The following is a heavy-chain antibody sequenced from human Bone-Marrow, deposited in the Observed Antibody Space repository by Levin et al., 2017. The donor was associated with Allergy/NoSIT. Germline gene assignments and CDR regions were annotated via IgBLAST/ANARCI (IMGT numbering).Heavy chain of an antibody. CDR1: GYTFTGYY. CDR2: INPNSGGT. D-gene: IGHD2-15*01. J-gene: IGHJ1*01. CDR3: ARAPSCSGSSCYWGYFQH. V-gene: IGHV1-2*02. Sequence: PGGSLRLSCKASGYTFTGYYIHWVRQAPGQGLEWMGWINPNSGGTNYAQKFQGRVTMTRDTSISTAYMELSRLRSDDTAVYYCARAPSCSGSSCYWGYFQHWGQGTLVTVSS.